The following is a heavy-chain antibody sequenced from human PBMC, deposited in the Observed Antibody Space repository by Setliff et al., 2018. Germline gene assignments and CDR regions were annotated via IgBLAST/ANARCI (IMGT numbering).Heavy chain of an antibody. D-gene: IGHD3-22*01. J-gene: IGHJ4*02. CDR1: GGSFSNYY. CDR3: AHRRSYNSGGGAFDY. Sequence: PSETLSLTCTVYGGSFSNYYWGWIRQSPGKGLEWIGEINDSGTTNYSPSLENRLAITKDTSKNQVVLTMTNMDPVDTATYYCAHRRSYNSGGGAFDYWGQGTLVTVSS. V-gene: IGHV4-34*01. CDR2: INDSGTT.